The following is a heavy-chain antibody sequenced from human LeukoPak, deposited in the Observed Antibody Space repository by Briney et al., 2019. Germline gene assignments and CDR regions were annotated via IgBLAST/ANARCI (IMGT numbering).Heavy chain of an antibody. Sequence: GGSLRLSCAASGFTFSSYWMSWVRQAPGKGLEWVANIKQDGSEKYYVDSVKGRFTISRDNAKNSLYLQMNSLRAEDTAVYYCARSFEYYDSPYYYYYMDVWGTGTTVTVSS. D-gene: IGHD3-22*01. V-gene: IGHV3-7*01. CDR1: GFTFSSYW. CDR3: ARSFEYYDSPYYYYYMDV. CDR2: IKQDGSEK. J-gene: IGHJ6*03.